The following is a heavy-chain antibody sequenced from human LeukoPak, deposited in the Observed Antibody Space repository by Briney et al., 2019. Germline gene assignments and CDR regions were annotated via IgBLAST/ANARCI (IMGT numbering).Heavy chain of an antibody. Sequence: PSETLSLTCTVSGGSISSYYWSWIRQPAGKGLEWIGRIYTSGSTNYNPSLKSRVTMSVDTSKNQFSLKLSSVTAADTAVYYCARVDWYQRENWFDPWGQGTLVTVSS. CDR3: ARVDWYQRENWFDP. J-gene: IGHJ5*02. CDR1: GGSISSYY. V-gene: IGHV4-4*07. CDR2: IYTSGST. D-gene: IGHD3-9*01.